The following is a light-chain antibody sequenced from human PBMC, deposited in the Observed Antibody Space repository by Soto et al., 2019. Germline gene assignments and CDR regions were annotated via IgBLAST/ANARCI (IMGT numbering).Light chain of an antibody. V-gene: IGLV2-14*03. J-gene: IGLJ2*01. CDR1: SSDVGGYNY. Sequence: QSALTQPASVSGSPGQSITISCTGTSSDVGGYNYVSWYQHHPGKAPKLMIYDVGTRPSGVSNRFSGSKSGNTASLTISGLQAEDEADYYCSSYTISSTVVFGGGTKVTVL. CDR2: DVG. CDR3: SSYTISSTVV.